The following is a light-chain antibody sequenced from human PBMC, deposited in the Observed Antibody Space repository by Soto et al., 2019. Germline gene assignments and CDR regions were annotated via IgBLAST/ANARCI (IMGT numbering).Light chain of an antibody. Sequence: QAVLTQSPSASASLGASVKLTCTLSSGHSIYAIAWHQQQPEKGPRYLMNLNSDGSHTKGDGIPDRFSGSSSGAERYLTISSLQSEDEADYYCQTWDSNIWVFGGGTKLTVL. CDR2: LNSDGSH. CDR3: QTWDSNIWV. J-gene: IGLJ3*02. CDR1: SGHSIYA. V-gene: IGLV4-69*01.